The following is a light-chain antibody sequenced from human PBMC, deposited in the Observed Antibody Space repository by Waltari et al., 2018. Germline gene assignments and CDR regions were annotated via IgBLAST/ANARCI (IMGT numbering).Light chain of an antibody. Sequence: QSALTQPASVSGSPGQSITISCTGSSSDVGGDGSVSWYQDHPGQAPKVIIYDVNNRPSGLSDRFAGSESGHAASLAISGLQAEDEATYYCSSQSSNNVVIIGGETKLTVL. V-gene: IGLV2-14*03. CDR2: DVN. CDR1: SSDVGGDGS. J-gene: IGLJ2*01. CDR3: SSQSSNNVVI.